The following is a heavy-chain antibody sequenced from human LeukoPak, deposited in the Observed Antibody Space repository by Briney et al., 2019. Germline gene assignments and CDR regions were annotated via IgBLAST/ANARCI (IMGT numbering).Heavy chain of an antibody. J-gene: IGHJ4*02. CDR3: ARDRRGNEYALFDY. D-gene: IGHD2/OR15-2a*01. Sequence: PGGSLRLSCAASGFTFSSFSMSWVRQAPGKGLEWVSSISTSSSYIYYADSVKGRFTISRDDAKNTLYLQMNSLRAEDTAVYYCARDRRGNEYALFDYWGQGAMVTVSS. V-gene: IGHV3-21*01. CDR2: ISTSSSYI. CDR1: GFTFSSFS.